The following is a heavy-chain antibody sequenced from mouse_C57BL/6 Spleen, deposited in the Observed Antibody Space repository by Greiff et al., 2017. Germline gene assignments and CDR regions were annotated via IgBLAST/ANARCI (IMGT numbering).Heavy chain of an antibody. CDR2: IDPADGDT. Sequence: VQLQQSGAELVRPGASVKLSCTASGFNIKDYYMHWVKQRPEQGLEWIGRIDPADGDTEYAPTFPGKATMTADTSSNTAYLQLSSLTAEDTAVYYCTTSDYGNCRYWYFDVWGTGTTVTVSS. J-gene: IGHJ1*03. V-gene: IGHV14-1*01. CDR3: TTSDYGNCRYWYFDV. CDR1: GFNIKDYY. D-gene: IGHD2-1*01.